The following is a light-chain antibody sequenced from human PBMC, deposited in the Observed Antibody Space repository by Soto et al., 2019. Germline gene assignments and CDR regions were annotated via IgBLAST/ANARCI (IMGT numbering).Light chain of an antibody. J-gene: IGKJ1*01. CDR2: KTS. CDR3: QHYNDYCWT. Sequence: DIHMTQSPSTLSASVGDRVTITCRASQSISIWLAWYQQKPGKAPNLLIYKTSSLETGVPSRFSGSGSGTEFTLTISSLQPDDFVTDYCQHYNDYCWTSGQGTKVEVK. CDR1: QSISIW. V-gene: IGKV1-5*03.